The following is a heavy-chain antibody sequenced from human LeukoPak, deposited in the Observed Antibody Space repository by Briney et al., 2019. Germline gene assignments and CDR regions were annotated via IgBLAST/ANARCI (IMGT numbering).Heavy chain of an antibody. D-gene: IGHD6-19*01. CDR2: ISGSGGST. J-gene: IGHJ4*02. CDR1: GFTVSSNY. V-gene: IGHV3-23*01. CDR3: AKGVSGGWNPFDY. Sequence: PGGSLRLSCAASGFTVSSNYMSWVRQAPGKGLEWVSAISGSGGSTYYADSVKGRFTISRDNSKNTLYLQMNSLRAEDTAVYYCAKGVSGGWNPFDYWGQGTLVTVSS.